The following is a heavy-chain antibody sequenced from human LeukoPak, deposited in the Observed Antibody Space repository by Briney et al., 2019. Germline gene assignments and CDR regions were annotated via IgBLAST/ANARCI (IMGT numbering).Heavy chain of an antibody. V-gene: IGHV4-61*01. CDR2: IHYSGST. J-gene: IGHJ5*02. Sequence: AETLSLTCTVSGGAVSSGSYYWSWIRQPPGQGLEWIGYIHYSGSTKYNPSLKSRVTMSVDTSKNQFSLKVTSVTAADTAIYYCTRTNYGDDNWFDPWGKGTLVTFSS. CDR3: TRTNYGDDNWFDP. CDR1: GGAVSSGSYY. D-gene: IGHD4-17*01.